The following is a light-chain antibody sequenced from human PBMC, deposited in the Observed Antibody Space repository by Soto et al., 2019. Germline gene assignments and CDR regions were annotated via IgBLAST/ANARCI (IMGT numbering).Light chain of an antibody. CDR1: QSLVYSDGDTY. Sequence: DVVVTQSPLSLSVTLGQPASISCRSSQSLVYSDGDTYLSWFQQRPGQSPRRLIYKVSNRDSGVPDRFNGSGSGTDFTLKISRVEAEDVGLYYCMHGTQWPWTFGQGNKVGIK. J-gene: IGKJ1*01. V-gene: IGKV2-30*01. CDR3: MHGTQWPWT. CDR2: KVS.